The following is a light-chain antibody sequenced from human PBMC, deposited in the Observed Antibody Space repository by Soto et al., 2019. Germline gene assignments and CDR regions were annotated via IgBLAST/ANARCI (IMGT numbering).Light chain of an antibody. Sequence: SALTQPPSVSGAPGQRVTISCTESSSNIGAGYDVHWYQQLPGTAPKLLIYGNSNRPSGVPDRFSGSKSGTSASLAITGLQAEDEADYYCQSYDSSLSGWVFGGGTKLTVL. J-gene: IGLJ3*02. CDR2: GNS. CDR1: SSNIGAGYD. CDR3: QSYDSSLSGWV. V-gene: IGLV1-40*01.